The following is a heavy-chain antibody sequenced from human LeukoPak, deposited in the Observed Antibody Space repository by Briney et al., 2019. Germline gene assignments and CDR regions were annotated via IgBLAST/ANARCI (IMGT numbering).Heavy chain of an antibody. Sequence: PSETLFLTCAVYGGSFSGYYWSWIRQPPGKGLEWIGEINHSGSTNYNPSLKSRVTISVDTSKNQFSLKLSSVTAADTAVYYCARVLKQWLVRDNWFDPWGQGTLVTVSS. CDR1: GGSFSGYY. CDR3: ARVLKQWLVRDNWFDP. CDR2: INHSGST. J-gene: IGHJ5*02. D-gene: IGHD6-19*01. V-gene: IGHV4-34*01.